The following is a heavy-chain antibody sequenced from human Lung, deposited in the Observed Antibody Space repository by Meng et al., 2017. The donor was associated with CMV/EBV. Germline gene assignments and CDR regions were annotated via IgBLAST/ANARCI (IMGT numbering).Heavy chain of an antibody. CDR2: ISSSSNDV. Sequence: SCAASGFTFSYYSMNWVRQAPGKGLEWVSSISSSSNDVYYADSAKGRFTISRDNAKNSLYLQMNSLRAEDTAVYYCARQVTGDNDFWNDYYPYFEYXGQGXLVTVSS. CDR1: GFTFSYYS. D-gene: IGHD3-3*01. J-gene: IGHJ4*02. V-gene: IGHV3-21*03. CDR3: ARQVTGDNDFWNDYYPYFEY.